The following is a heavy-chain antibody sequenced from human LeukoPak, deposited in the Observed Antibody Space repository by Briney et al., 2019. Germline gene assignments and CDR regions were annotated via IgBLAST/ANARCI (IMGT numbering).Heavy chain of an antibody. CDR2: ISWNSGSI. V-gene: IGHV3-9*01. D-gene: IGHD3-16*01. J-gene: IGHJ4*02. Sequence: PGRSLRLSCAASGFTFDDYAMHWVRHAPGKGLEWVSGISWNSGSIGYADSVKGRFTISRDNAKNSLYLQMNSLRAEDTALYYCAKDRRGEYHTFDYWGQGTLVTVSS. CDR3: AKDRRGEYHTFDY. CDR1: GFTFDDYA.